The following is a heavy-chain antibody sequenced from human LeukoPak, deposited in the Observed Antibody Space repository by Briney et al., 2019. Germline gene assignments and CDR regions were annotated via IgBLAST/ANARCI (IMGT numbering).Heavy chain of an antibody. J-gene: IGHJ4*02. CDR1: GFTFRSYN. V-gene: IGHV3-21*01. Sequence: PGGSLRLSCAASGFTFRSYNMNWVRQAPGKRPEWVSSISSSSSYIYYADSVKGRFTISRDNAKNSLYLQMNSLRAEDTALYYCARGPSRADYWGQGTLVTVSS. CDR2: ISSSSSYI. CDR3: ARGPSRADY.